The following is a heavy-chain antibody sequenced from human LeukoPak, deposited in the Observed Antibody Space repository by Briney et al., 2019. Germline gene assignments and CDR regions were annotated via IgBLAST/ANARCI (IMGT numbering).Heavy chain of an antibody. CDR3: ARSLRSGSYVDY. Sequence: SGKVSCTASGRTFTIYTISSVRQAPGQGHEWMGRIIPILGIANNAQKFQGRATIPADKSTSTAYMELSSLRSEDTAVYYCARSLRSGSYVDYWGQGTLVTVSS. J-gene: IGHJ4*02. CDR2: IIPILGIA. D-gene: IGHD1-26*01. V-gene: IGHV1-69*02. CDR1: GRTFTIYT.